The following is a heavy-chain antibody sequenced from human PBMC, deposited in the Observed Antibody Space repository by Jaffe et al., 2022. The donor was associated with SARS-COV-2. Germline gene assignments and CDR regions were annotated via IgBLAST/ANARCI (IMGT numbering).Heavy chain of an antibody. CDR2: ISTSVSA. CDR3: AREDGTSWNRLDS. V-gene: IGHV4-61*02. Sequence: QMQLRESGPGLLKPSETLSLTCIVSGGSISSGSYWWNWIRQPAGKGLEWIGRISTSVSASYNPSLKSRVTISVDASNKQFSLKLTSVTAADTAVYYCAREDGTSWNRLDSWGQGTLVTVSS. D-gene: IGHD6-13*01. J-gene: IGHJ4*02. CDR1: GGSISSGSYW.